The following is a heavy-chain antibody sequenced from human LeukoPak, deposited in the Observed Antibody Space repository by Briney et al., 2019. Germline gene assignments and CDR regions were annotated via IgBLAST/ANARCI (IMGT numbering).Heavy chain of an antibody. CDR3: ARSASGSSPFYFDC. Sequence: ASVKISCKASGYIFTTYGISWVRQAPGQGLEWMGWISAYNGNTNYAQKLQGRVTMTTDTSTSTAYLELRSLRSDDTAVYYCARSASGSSPFYFDCWGQGTLVTVSS. D-gene: IGHD3-10*01. J-gene: IGHJ4*02. CDR1: GYIFTTYG. V-gene: IGHV1-18*01. CDR2: ISAYNGNT.